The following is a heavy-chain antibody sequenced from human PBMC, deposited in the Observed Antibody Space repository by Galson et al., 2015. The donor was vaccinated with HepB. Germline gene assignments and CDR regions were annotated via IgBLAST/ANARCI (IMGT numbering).Heavy chain of an antibody. CDR3: ARDMVQGVTRYYFDS. CDR2: TYYRFKWFS. D-gene: IGHD3-10*01. V-gene: IGHV6-1*01. CDR1: GDSVSSNSAA. Sequence: CAISGDSVSSNSAAWTWIRQSPSRGLEWLGRTYYRFKWFSDYAESVKSRIAINPDTSKNQFSLQLNSVTPEDTAVYYCARDMVQGVTRYYFDSWGQGTLVTGSS. J-gene: IGHJ4*02.